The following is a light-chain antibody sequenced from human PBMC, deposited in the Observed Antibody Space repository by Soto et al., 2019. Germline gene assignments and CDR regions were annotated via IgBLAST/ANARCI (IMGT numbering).Light chain of an antibody. CDR2: RND. Sequence: QSVRPQPPSASGTPGQRVTISCSTTNSRSGSNYVYWYQQLPGAAPKLLIYRNDQRPSGVPGRFSASKSGTSASLAISGLRSEDEADYFCAKWDDSLRVYVFGSGTKVTVL. V-gene: IGLV1-47*01. CDR3: AKWDDSLRVYV. CDR1: NSRSGSNY. J-gene: IGLJ1*01.